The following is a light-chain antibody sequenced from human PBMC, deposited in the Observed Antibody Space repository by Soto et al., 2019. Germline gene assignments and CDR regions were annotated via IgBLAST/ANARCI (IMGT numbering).Light chain of an antibody. CDR1: NSNIGINY. V-gene: IGLV1-47*02. J-gene: IGLJ1*01. Sequence: QSVLTHPRSACWTPGHRVVISCSGSNSNIGINYVYWYRQLPGTAPKLLIYNNNERPSGVPDRFSGSKSGTSASLAISGLRSDDEADYYCAAWHDNTSGYVFGTGTKV. CDR3: AAWHDNTSGYV. CDR2: NNN.